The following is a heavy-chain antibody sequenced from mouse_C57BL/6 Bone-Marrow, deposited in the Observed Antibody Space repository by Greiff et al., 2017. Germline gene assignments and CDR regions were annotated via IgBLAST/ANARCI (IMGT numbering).Heavy chain of an antibody. CDR2: ISSAGSYT. J-gene: IGHJ2*01. CDR1: GFTFSSYG. CDR3: ARHPITTVVGFDY. V-gene: IGHV5-6*01. Sequence: EVMLVESGGDLVKPGGSLKLSCAASGFTFSSYGMSWVRQTPDKRLEWVATISSAGSYTYYPDSVKGRSTISRDNANNTMYLQIGSLKSEDTAMYYCARHPITTVVGFDYWGQGTTLTVSS. D-gene: IGHD1-1*01.